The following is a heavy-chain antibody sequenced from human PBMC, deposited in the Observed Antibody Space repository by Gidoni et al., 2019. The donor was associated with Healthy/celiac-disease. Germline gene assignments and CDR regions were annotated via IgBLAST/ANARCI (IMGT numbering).Heavy chain of an antibody. CDR2: IYYSGST. CDR1: GGSISSYY. J-gene: IGHJ6*02. V-gene: IGHV4-59*01. D-gene: IGHD2-15*01. Sequence: QVQLQESGPGLVKPSETLSLTCTVSGGSISSYYWSWIRQPPGKGLEWIGYIYYSGSTNYNPSLKSRVTISVDTSKNQFSLKLSSVTAADTAVYYCARVGYCSGGSCYPYYYYGMDVWGQGTTVTVSS. CDR3: ARVGYCSGGSCYPYYYYGMDV.